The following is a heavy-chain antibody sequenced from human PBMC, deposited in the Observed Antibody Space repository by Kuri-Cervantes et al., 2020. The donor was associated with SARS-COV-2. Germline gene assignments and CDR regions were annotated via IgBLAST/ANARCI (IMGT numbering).Heavy chain of an antibody. CDR1: GFTFSDYN. J-gene: IGHJ6*02. Sequence: GGSLRLSCAASGFTFSDYNMSWVRQAPGKGLEWVANIKQDGSEKYYVDSVKGRFTISRDNAKNSLYLQMNSLRAEDTAVYYYARDRRVQLGRVYYGMDVWGQGTTVTVSS. CDR3: ARDRRVQLGRVYYGMDV. D-gene: IGHD6-6*01. CDR2: IKQDGSEK. V-gene: IGHV3-7*05.